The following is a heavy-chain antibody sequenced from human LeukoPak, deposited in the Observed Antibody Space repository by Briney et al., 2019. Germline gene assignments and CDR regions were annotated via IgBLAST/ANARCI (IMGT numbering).Heavy chain of an antibody. CDR3: ARRPHYSSGWYGRHWSFDY. D-gene: IGHD6-19*01. V-gene: IGHV4-39*07. J-gene: IGHJ4*02. CDR1: GGSISSSIYY. Sequence: PSETLSLTCTVSGGSISSSIYYWGWIRQSPGKGLEWIGSIYYSGSTYYNPSLKSRVTLSVDTSKNQYSLKVTSVTAADTAVYYCARRPHYSSGWYGRHWSFDYWGQGTLVTVSS. CDR2: IYYSGST.